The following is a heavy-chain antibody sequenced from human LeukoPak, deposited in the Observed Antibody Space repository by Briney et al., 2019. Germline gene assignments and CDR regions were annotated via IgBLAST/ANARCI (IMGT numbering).Heavy chain of an antibody. CDR1: GFTFSSYA. CDR3: AKDPANYYDSSSYLNYFDY. J-gene: IGHJ4*02. V-gene: IGHV3-23*01. D-gene: IGHD3-22*01. Sequence: GGSLRLSCAASGFTFSSYAMSWVRQAPGKGLEWVSAISGSGGSTYYADSVKGRFTISRDNSKNTLYLQMNSLRAEDTAVYYCAKDPANYYDSSSYLNYFDYWGQGTLVTVSS. CDR2: ISGSGGST.